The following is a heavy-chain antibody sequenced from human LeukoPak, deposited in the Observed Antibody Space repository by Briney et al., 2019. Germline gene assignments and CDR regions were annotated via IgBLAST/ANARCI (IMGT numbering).Heavy chain of an antibody. V-gene: IGHV3-23*01. D-gene: IGHD4-11*01. CDR2: MSGSGGST. Sequence: GGSLRLSCVPSGFTLSNFAIHWVRHAPSRGLGWVSAMSGSGGSTYYTDSVKGRFPISRDNSKNTLYLQMNSLRAEDTAVYYCAKDYSKGTGWYYYYMDVWGKGTTVTVSS. J-gene: IGHJ6*03. CDR3: AKDYSKGTGWYYYYMDV. CDR1: GFTLSNFA.